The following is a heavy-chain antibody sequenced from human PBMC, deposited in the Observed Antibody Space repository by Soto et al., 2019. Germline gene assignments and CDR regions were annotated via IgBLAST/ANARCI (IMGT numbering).Heavy chain of an antibody. D-gene: IGHD3-22*01. V-gene: IGHV3-11*01. Sequence: QVQLVESGGGLVKPGGSLRLSCAASGFTFSDYYMSWIRQAPGRGLEWVSYISSSDTIYYADSVKGRFTISRDNAKNSLYLQMKSLRAEDTAMYYCARDLGYYDSSGYFDYWGQGTLVTVSS. CDR2: ISSSDTI. CDR1: GFTFSDYY. J-gene: IGHJ4*02. CDR3: ARDLGYYDSSGYFDY.